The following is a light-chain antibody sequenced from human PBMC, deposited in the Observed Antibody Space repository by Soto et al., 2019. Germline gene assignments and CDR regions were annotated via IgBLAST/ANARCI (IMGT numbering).Light chain of an antibody. CDR2: KAS. J-gene: IGKJ4*01. Sequence: DIQMTQSPSTLSASVGDRVTITCRASQSISSWLAWYQQKPGQAPKLLIYKASSLESGVPSRFSGSGSGTEFALTISSLQPDDFATYYCQQYNSYPGTFGGGTKVEIK. CDR3: QQYNSYPGT. V-gene: IGKV1-5*03. CDR1: QSISSW.